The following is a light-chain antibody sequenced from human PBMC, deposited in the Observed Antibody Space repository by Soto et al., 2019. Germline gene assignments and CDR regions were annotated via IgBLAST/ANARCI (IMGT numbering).Light chain of an antibody. J-gene: IGKJ3*01. CDR3: QQRSNWLIT. CDR1: QSVSSY. Sequence: EIVLTQSPATLSLFPGERATLSCRASQSVSSYLAWYQQKPGQAPRLLIYDASNRATGIPARFSGSGSGTDFTLTISSLEPEDFAVYYCQQRSNWLITFGHGTKVDIK. CDR2: DAS. V-gene: IGKV3-11*01.